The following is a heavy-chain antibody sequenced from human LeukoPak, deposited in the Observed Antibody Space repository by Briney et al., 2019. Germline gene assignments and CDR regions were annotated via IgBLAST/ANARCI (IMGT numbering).Heavy chain of an antibody. CDR2: ITNSGNSK. J-gene: IGHJ4*02. D-gene: IGHD4-23*01. V-gene: IGHV3-48*01. CDR1: EFTFSSYS. Sequence: GGSLRLSCAASEFTFSSYSMNWVRQAPGKGLEWVSYITNSGNSKSYADSVKGRFTISRDNTKNSLYLQMNGLRAEDTAVYYCAREGGGNSEEFDYWGQGTLVTVSS. CDR3: AREGGGNSEEFDY.